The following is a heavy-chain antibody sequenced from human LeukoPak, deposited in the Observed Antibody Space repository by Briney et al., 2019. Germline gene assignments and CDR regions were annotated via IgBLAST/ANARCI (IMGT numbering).Heavy chain of an antibody. Sequence: PGGSLRLSCSASGFTFSSHWMSWVRQAPGKGLEWVAIINKDGSEKNYVGSVKGRFTISRDNAKNSLYLQMNSLRAEDTAMYYCARSNSGPDYWGQGTLVIVPS. CDR2: INKDGSEK. V-gene: IGHV3-7*01. CDR1: GFTFSSHW. CDR3: ARSNSGPDY. J-gene: IGHJ4*02. D-gene: IGHD4-23*01.